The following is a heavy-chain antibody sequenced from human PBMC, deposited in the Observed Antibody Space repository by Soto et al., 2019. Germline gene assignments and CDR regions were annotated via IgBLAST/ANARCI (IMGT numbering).Heavy chain of an antibody. CDR1: GFSLSTSGMC. Sequence: SGPTLVNPTQTLTLTCTFSGFSLSTSGMCVSWIRQPPGKALEWLALIYWDDDKRYSPSLKSRLTITKDTSKNQVVLTMTNMDPVDTATYYCAHSGNTYNWNDVAAFDIWGQGTMVTVSS. D-gene: IGHD1-20*01. J-gene: IGHJ3*02. CDR3: AHSGNTYNWNDVAAFDI. V-gene: IGHV2-5*08. CDR2: IYWDDDK.